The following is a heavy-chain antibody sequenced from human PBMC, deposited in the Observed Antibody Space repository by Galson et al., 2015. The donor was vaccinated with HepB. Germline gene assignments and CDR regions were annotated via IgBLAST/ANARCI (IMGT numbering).Heavy chain of an antibody. D-gene: IGHD5/OR15-5a*01. V-gene: IGHV3-15*01. Sequence: SLRLSCAASGFTFNNAWMSWVRQAPGKGLEWVGRVKSKTDGGTTDYAAPVKGRFSISRDDSKNTLYLQMNSLKTEYTAVYSCTTGVYSPFLHYLGQGTLVTVSS. CDR1: GFTFNNAW. CDR2: VKSKTDGGTT. CDR3: TTGVYSPFLHY. J-gene: IGHJ4*02.